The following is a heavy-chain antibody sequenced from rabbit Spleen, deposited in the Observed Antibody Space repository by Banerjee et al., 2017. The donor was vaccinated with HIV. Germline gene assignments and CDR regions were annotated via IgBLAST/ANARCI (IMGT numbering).Heavy chain of an antibody. CDR3: ARDTGTSFSTYGMDL. CDR2: TYAGPSGST. J-gene: IGHJ6*01. D-gene: IGHD8-1*01. V-gene: IGHV1S45*01. CDR1: GFSFSNNYV. Sequence: QERLEESGGDLVKPGASLTLTCTASGFSFSNNYVMCWVRQAPGKGLEWIACTYAGPSGSTYSAIWAKGRFTISKTSSTTVTLQMTSLTAADTATYFCARDTGTSFSTYGMDLWGQGTLVTVS.